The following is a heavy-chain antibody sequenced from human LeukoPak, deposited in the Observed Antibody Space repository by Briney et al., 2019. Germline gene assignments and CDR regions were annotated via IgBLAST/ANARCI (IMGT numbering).Heavy chain of an antibody. CDR3: AREYYDILTGYYSGGDY. CDR2: INPKSGGT. D-gene: IGHD3-9*01. V-gene: IGHV1-2*02. Sequence: GASVKVSCKASGYTFTGYYMHWVRQAPGQGLEWMGWINPKSGGTNYTQKFEGRVTMTRDTSTSTVYMELSSLRSEDTAVYYCAREYYDILTGYYSGGDYWGQGTLVTVSS. J-gene: IGHJ4*02. CDR1: GYTFTGYY.